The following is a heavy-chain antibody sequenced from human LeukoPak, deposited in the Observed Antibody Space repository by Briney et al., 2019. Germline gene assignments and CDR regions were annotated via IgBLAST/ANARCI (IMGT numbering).Heavy chain of an antibody. CDR2: MNPDSGNT. CDR3: ARSLVITSYYYYGLDV. Sequence: ASVKVSCKASGYTFTSYDINWVRQATGQGLEWMGWMNPDSGNTGYAQKFQGRVTMTRNTSISTAYMELSSLRSEDTAVYYCARSLVITSYYYYGLDVWGQGTTVTVSS. D-gene: IGHD2/OR15-2a*01. J-gene: IGHJ6*02. CDR1: GYTFTSYD. V-gene: IGHV1-8*01.